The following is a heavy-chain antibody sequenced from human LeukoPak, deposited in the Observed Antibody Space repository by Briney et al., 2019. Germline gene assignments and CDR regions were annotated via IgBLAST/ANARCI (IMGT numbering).Heavy chain of an antibody. J-gene: IGHJ4*02. Sequence: SETLSLTCTVSGGSISSGDYYWSWIRQPPGKGLEWIGYIYYSGSTYYNPSLKSRVTISVDTSKNQFSLKLSSVTAADTAVYYCARATSARGVFDYWGQGTLVTVSS. CDR2: IYYSGST. CDR1: GGSISSGDYY. CDR3: ARATSARGVFDY. D-gene: IGHD3-10*01. V-gene: IGHV4-30-4*01.